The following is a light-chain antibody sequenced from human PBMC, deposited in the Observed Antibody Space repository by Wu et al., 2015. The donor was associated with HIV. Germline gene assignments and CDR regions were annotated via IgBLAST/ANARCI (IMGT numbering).Light chain of an antibody. V-gene: IGKV3-20*01. J-gene: IGKJ2*03. CDR1: QSVSSNY. CDR3: QQYGSSPPVYS. Sequence: EIVLTQSPGTLSLSPGERATLSCRASQSVSSNYLAWYQQKPGQAPRLLIYGASSRATGIPDRFSGSGSGTVFSLTISRLEPEDFAVYYCQQYGSSPPVYSFGQGTKLEIK. CDR2: GAS.